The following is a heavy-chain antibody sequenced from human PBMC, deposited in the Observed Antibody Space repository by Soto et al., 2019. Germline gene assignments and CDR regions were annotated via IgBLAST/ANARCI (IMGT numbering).Heavy chain of an antibody. CDR3: ARHLSVSRIAASLI. J-gene: IGHJ3*02. V-gene: IGHV5-51*01. CDR2: IYPGDSDT. D-gene: IGHD6-13*01. Sequence: PGESLKISCKGSGYSFTNYWIAWVRQMPGKGLEWMGIIYPGDSDTRYSPSFQGQVTFSADKSISTAYLQLSSLKASDTAMYYCARHLSVSRIAASLIWGQGTMVTV. CDR1: GYSFTNYW.